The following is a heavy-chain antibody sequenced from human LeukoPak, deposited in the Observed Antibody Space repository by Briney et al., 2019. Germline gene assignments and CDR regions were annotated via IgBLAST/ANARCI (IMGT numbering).Heavy chain of an antibody. CDR1: GYTFTNYG. J-gene: IGHJ6*03. CDR2: ISAYNGNT. V-gene: IGHV1-18*01. CDR3: ARDSYSSSWYRPFYYMDV. D-gene: IGHD6-13*01. Sequence: ASVKVSCKASGYTFTNYGITWVRQAPGQGLEWMGWISAYNGNTNYAQKFQGRVTMTRDMSTSTVYMELSSLRSEDTAVYYCARDSYSSSWYRPFYYMDVWGKGTTVTVSS.